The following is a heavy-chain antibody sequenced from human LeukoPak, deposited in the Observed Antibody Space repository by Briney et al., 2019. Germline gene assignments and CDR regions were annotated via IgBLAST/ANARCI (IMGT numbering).Heavy chain of an antibody. CDR1: GFTFSSYA. V-gene: IGHV3-48*04. CDR2: ISSSGSTI. D-gene: IGHD3-9*01. Sequence: GGSLRLSCAASGFTFSSYAMSWVRQAPGKGLEWVSYISSSGSTIYYADSVKGRFTISRDNAKNSLYLQMNSLRAEDTAVYYCARDSATYYDILTGFNYFDYWGQGTLVTVSS. J-gene: IGHJ4*02. CDR3: ARDSATYYDILTGFNYFDY.